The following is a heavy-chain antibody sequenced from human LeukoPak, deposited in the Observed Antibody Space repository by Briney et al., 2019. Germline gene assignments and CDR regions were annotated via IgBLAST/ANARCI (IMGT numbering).Heavy chain of an antibody. CDR1: GFTFSSYS. Sequence: GGSLRLSCAASGFTFSSYSMNWVRHAPGKGLEWVSSISSSSYIYYADSVKGRFTISRDNAKNSLYLQMNSLRAEDTAVYYCARELEHNSGVDYWGQGTLVTVSS. D-gene: IGHD1/OR15-1a*01. J-gene: IGHJ4*02. CDR3: ARELEHNSGVDY. CDR2: ISSSSYI. V-gene: IGHV3-21*01.